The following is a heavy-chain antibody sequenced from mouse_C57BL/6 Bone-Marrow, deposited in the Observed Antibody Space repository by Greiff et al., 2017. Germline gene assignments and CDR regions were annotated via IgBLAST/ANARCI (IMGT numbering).Heavy chain of an antibody. V-gene: IGHV5-4*01. CDR2: ISAGGSYT. D-gene: IGHD2-4*01. J-gene: IGHJ1*03. Sequence: EVQLVESGGGLVKPGGSLKLSCAASGFTFSSYAMSWVRQTPEKRLEWVATISAGGSYTYYPDNVKGRVTISRDHAKNNLYLQMSHLKSEDTAMYYCARDDYGIWYFDVCGTGTTVTVSS. CDR3: ARDDYGIWYFDV. CDR1: GFTFSSYA.